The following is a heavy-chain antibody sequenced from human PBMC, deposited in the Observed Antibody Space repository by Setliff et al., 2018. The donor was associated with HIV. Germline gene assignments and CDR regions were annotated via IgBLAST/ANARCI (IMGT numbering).Heavy chain of an antibody. CDR2: IIPIFGTA. CDR3: ARLGAGGSGWYSGWFDP. CDR1: GGTFSSYA. D-gene: IGHD6-19*01. Sequence: GASVKVSCKASGGTFSSYAISWVRQAPGQGLEWMGGIIPIFGTANYAQKFQGRVTITADESTSTAYMELSSLRSEDTVVYYCARLGAGGSGWYSGWFDPWGQGTLVTVSS. J-gene: IGHJ5*02. V-gene: IGHV1-69*13.